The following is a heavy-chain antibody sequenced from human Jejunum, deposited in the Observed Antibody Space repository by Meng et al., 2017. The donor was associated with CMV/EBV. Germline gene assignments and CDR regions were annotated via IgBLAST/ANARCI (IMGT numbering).Heavy chain of an antibody. Sequence: CTVSVGSDSIGSYCWSWIRQPPGKGLEWIGYIYYTESTDYNPSLKSRVTISRDTSKNQFSLKLSSVTAADTAVYYCARRFFAFNIWGQGTMVTVSS. CDR3: ARRFFAFNI. CDR1: VGSDSIGSYC. J-gene: IGHJ3*02. CDR2: IYYTEST. D-gene: IGHD3-3*01. V-gene: IGHV4-61*01.